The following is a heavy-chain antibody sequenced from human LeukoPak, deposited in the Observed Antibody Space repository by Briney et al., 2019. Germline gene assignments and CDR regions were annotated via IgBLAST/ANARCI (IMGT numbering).Heavy chain of an antibody. J-gene: IGHJ5*02. CDR3: TRRTSYDVLTGYPTRINWFDP. Sequence: SETLSLTCAVYGGSFSGYYWSWIRQPPGKGLEWIGEINHSGSTNYNPSLKSRVTISVDTSKNHFSLKLSSVTAADTAVYYCTRRTSYDVLTGYPTRINWFDPWGQGTLVTVSA. V-gene: IGHV4-34*01. D-gene: IGHD3-9*01. CDR1: GGSFSGYY. CDR2: INHSGST.